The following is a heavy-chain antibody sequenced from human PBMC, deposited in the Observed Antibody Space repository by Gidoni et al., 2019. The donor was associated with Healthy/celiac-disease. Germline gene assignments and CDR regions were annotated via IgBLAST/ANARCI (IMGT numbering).Heavy chain of an antibody. V-gene: IGHV3-74*01. CDR1: GFTFSSYW. Sequence: EVQLVESGGGLVQPGGSLRLSCAASGFTFSSYWMHWVRQAPGKGLVWVSRINSDGSSTSYADSVKGRFTISRDNAKNTLYLQMNSLRAEDTAVYYCEAAYYDFWSGYYTGVGYGVDYWGQGTLVTVSS. CDR2: INSDGSST. D-gene: IGHD3-3*01. CDR3: EAAYYDFWSGYYTGVGYGVDY. J-gene: IGHJ4*02.